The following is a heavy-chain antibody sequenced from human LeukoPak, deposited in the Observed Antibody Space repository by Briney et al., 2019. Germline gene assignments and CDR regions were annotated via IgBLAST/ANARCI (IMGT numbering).Heavy chain of an antibody. Sequence: SVKVSCKASGGTFSSYAISWVRQAPGQGLEWMGGIIPIFGTANYAQKFQGRVTTTADESTSTAYMELSSLRSEDTAVYYCARDLLTPDTAMGVVYYYYGMDVWGQGTTVTVSS. V-gene: IGHV1-69*13. CDR3: ARDLLTPDTAMGVVYYYYGMDV. J-gene: IGHJ6*02. D-gene: IGHD5-18*01. CDR1: GGTFSSYA. CDR2: IIPIFGTA.